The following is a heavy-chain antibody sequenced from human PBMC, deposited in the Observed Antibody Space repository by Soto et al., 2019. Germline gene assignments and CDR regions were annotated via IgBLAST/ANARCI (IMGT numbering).Heavy chain of an antibody. D-gene: IGHD5-12*01. V-gene: IGHV4-34*01. CDR1: GGSFSGYY. CDR2: INHSGST. CDR3: ARAGLGSGYDHDY. J-gene: IGHJ4*02. Sequence: SETLSLTCAVYGGSFSGYYWSWIRQPPGKGLEWIGEINHSGSTNHNPSLKSRVTISVDTSKNQFSLKLSSVTAADTAVYYCARAGLGSGYDHDYWGQGTLVTVSS.